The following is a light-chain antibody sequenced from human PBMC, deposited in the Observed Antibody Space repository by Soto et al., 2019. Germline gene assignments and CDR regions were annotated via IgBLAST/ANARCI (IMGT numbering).Light chain of an antibody. CDR3: QQLNTYPFT. V-gene: IGKV1-9*01. CDR2: AAS. J-gene: IGKJ4*01. CDR1: QGISSY. Sequence: DIPLTQSPSFLSASVGDRVTITCRASQGISSYLAWYQQKPGKAPKLLTYAASTLQSGVPSRFSGSESGTEFTLTISSLQPEDFATYYCQQLNTYPFTFGGGTKVEIK.